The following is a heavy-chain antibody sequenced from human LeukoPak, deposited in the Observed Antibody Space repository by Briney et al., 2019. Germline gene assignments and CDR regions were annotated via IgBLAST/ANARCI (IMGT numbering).Heavy chain of an antibody. CDR3: STVDGSTGPPFDY. V-gene: IGHV3-11*01. CDR1: GFTFSDYY. Sequence: GGSLRLSCAASGFTFSDYYISWIRQAPGKGLEWVSYISSSGSTIYYADSVKGRFTISRDNAKNSLYLQMNSLRAEDTAVYYCSTVDGSTGPPFDYWGQGTLVTVSS. D-gene: IGHD3-22*01. CDR2: ISSSGSTI. J-gene: IGHJ4*02.